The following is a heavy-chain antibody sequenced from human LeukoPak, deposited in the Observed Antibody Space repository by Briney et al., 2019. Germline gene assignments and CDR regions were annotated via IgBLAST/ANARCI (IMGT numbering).Heavy chain of an antibody. D-gene: IGHD2-15*01. CDR3: ARDTGYCSGGSCYGGPTDY. CDR2: ISSSSSTI. V-gene: IGHV3-48*01. J-gene: IGHJ4*02. Sequence: GGSLRLSCAASGFTFSTYSMNWVRQAPGKGLEWVSYISSSSSTIYYADSVNGRFTISRDNAKNSLYLQMNSLRAEETAVYYWARDTGYCSGGSCYGGPTDYWGQGTLVTVSS. CDR1: GFTFSTYS.